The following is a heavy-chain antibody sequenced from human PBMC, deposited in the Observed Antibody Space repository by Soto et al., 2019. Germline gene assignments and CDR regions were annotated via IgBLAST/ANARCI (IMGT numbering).Heavy chain of an antibody. J-gene: IGHJ4*02. Sequence: GGSLRLSCAASGFSFSSYNMNWVRQAPGKGLEWVSSISSGSSYRYYADSVKGRFTISRDNAKKSLFLQMNSLRGEDTAVYYCVRGEVPADWGQGTLVTVCS. D-gene: IGHD1-26*01. V-gene: IGHV3-21*01. CDR2: ISSGSSYR. CDR3: VRGEVPAD. CDR1: GFSFSSYN.